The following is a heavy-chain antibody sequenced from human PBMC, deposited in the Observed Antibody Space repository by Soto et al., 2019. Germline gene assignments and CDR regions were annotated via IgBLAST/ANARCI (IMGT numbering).Heavy chain of an antibody. CDR1: GGSVSRGSYH. CDR3: ARLSAAWFDP. Sequence: QVQLQESGPGLVKPSEALSLSCTVSGGSVSRGSYHWGWIRQPPGKGLERIGYLYHSGCTNYNPALTSRGTISVDTSKNQFSLSLTSVTAADTAVYFCARLSAAWFDPWGQGTLVTVAS. J-gene: IGHJ5*02. V-gene: IGHV4-61*01. CDR2: LYHSGCT. D-gene: IGHD6-19*01.